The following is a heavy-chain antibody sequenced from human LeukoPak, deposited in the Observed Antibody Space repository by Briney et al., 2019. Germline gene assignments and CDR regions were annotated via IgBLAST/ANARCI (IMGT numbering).Heavy chain of an antibody. CDR2: INPKTGRT. V-gene: IGHV1-2*02. CDR1: GYTFTAYY. CDR3: ARDPETYNGWFDP. J-gene: IGHJ5*02. Sequence: ASVKVSCKASGYTFTAYYIHWIRQAPGHGLEWMGWINPKTGRTNYAQKFQGRVTMTKDTSITTVSVDLSSLTSDDTAVYFCARDPETYNGWFDPWGQGTLVTVSS. D-gene: IGHD1-1*01.